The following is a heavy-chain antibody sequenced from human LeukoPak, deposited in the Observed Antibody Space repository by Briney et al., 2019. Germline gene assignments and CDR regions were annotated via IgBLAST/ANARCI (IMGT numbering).Heavy chain of an antibody. CDR1: GYSFTSYW. CDR2: IYPGDSDT. CDR3: ARVRGGGDSSGEDAFDI. Sequence: GESLKISCKGSGYSFTSYWIGWVRQMPGKGLEWMGIIYPGDSDTRYSPSFQGQVTIPADKSISTAYLPWSSLKASDTAMYYCARVRGGGDSSGEDAFDIWGQGTMVTVSS. J-gene: IGHJ3*02. V-gene: IGHV5-51*01. D-gene: IGHD3-22*01.